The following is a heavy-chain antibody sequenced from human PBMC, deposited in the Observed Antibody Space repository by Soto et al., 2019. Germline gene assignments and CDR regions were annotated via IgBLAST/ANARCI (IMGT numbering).Heavy chain of an antibody. Sequence: QLLLQESGPGLVKPSETLSLTCSVSGGPIRDSPYYWAWIRQPPGKALQWIGTIFYAGGTFYTPSLKSRVTLSVDTSKNQFSLKLRSVTAADTAVYYCARQASGYYYGWFDPWGQGTLVTVSS. CDR3: ARQASGYYYGWFDP. V-gene: IGHV4-39*01. D-gene: IGHD3-22*01. J-gene: IGHJ5*02. CDR1: GGPIRDSPYY. CDR2: IFYAGGT.